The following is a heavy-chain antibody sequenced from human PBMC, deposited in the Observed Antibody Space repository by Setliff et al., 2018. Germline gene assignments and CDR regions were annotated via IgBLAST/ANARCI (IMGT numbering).Heavy chain of an antibody. CDR2: IRAGSVNI. CDR1: GFIFDDYA. J-gene: IGHJ4*02. Sequence: PGGSLRLSCAASGFIFDDYAMHWVRQAPGKGLEWVSGIRAGSVNIAYADSVKGRFTISRDNAKNSLYLQLDSLRPDDTAFYYCARGHCTTISCFLDHWGQGIMVTVSS. CDR3: ARGHCTTISCFLDH. D-gene: IGHD2-8*01. V-gene: IGHV3-9*01.